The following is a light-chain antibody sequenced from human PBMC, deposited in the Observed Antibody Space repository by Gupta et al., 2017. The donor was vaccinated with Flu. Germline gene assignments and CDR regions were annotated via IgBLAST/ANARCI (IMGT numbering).Light chain of an antibody. CDR2: DAS. CDR1: QSVTSGY. CDR3: QQYGTSPIT. Sequence: EIVLTQSPATLSLSPGDRATLSCGASQSVTSGYLAWYQQKPGLAPRLLIYDASTRATGIPHRFSGSGSGTDFTLTIDRLEPEDFAVYYCQQYGTSPITFGPGTKVEFK. V-gene: IGKV3D-20*01. J-gene: IGKJ3*01.